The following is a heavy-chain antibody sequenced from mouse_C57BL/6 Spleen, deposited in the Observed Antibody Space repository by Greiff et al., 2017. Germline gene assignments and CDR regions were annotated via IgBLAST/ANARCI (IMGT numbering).Heavy chain of an antibody. D-gene: IGHD2-4*01. CDR3: ARCDYDVPNYYARDY. V-gene: IGHV1-82*01. CDR2: IYPGDGDT. Sequence: QVQLQQSGPELVKPGASVKISCKASGYAFSSSWMNWVKQRPGKGLEWIGRIYPGDGDTNYNGKFKGKATLTADKSSSTAYMQLSSLTSEDSAVXYGARCDYDVPNYYARDYWGQGTSVTVSS. CDR1: GYAFSSSW. J-gene: IGHJ4*01.